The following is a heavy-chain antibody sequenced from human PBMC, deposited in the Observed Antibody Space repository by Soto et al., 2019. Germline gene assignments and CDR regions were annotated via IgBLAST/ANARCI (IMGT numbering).Heavy chain of an antibody. D-gene: IGHD3-3*01. Sequence: SETLSLTCTVSGGSVSSGSYYWSWIRQPPGKGLEWIGYIYYSGSTNYNPSLKSRVTISVDTSKNQFSLKLSSVTAAGTAIYYCATRITVFGLLIPPFDPWGQGTQVTVSS. CDR3: ATRITVFGLLIPPFDP. V-gene: IGHV4-61*01. J-gene: IGHJ5*02. CDR2: IYYSGST. CDR1: GGSVSSGSYY.